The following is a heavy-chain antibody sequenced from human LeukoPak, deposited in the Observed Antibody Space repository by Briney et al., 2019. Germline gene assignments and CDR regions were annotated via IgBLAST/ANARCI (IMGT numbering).Heavy chain of an antibody. CDR3: ARDRNVGYGVRGFDI. Sequence: GASVKVSCKASGYTFTGYYMHWVRQAPGQGLEWMGWINPNSGGTNYAQKFQGRVTMTRDTSISTAYMELSRLRSDDTAVYYCARDRNVGYGVRGFDIWGQGTMVTVSS. CDR2: INPNSGGT. J-gene: IGHJ3*02. D-gene: IGHD4-17*01. CDR1: GYTFTGYY. V-gene: IGHV1-2*02.